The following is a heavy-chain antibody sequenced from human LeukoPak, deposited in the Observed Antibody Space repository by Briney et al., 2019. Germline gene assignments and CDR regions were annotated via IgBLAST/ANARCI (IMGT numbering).Heavy chain of an antibody. Sequence: ASVKVSCKASGYTFTGYYIHWVRQAPGQGLEWMGRINPNSGGTNYAQKFQGRVTVTGDTSISTAYMELSRLRSDDTAVYYCARALPEWEPSGYYGMDVWGQGTTVTVSS. CDR2: INPNSGGT. CDR3: ARALPEWEPSGYYGMDV. D-gene: IGHD1-26*01. V-gene: IGHV1-2*06. J-gene: IGHJ6*02. CDR1: GYTFTGYY.